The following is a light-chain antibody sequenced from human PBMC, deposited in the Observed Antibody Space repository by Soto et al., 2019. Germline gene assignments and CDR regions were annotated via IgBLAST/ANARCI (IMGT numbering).Light chain of an antibody. CDR1: QSVSSY. CDR2: DAS. V-gene: IGKV3-11*01. J-gene: IGKJ2*03. Sequence: EIVLTQSPATLSLSPGERATLSCRASQSVSSYLAWYQQKPGQAPRLLIYDASTRATGIPARFSGSGSGTDFTLPISSLEPEDFAVYYCQQYGNSPRYSFGQGTKLEIK. CDR3: QQYGNSPRYS.